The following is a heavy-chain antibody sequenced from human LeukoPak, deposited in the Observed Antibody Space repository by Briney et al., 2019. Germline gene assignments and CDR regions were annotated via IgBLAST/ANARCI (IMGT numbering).Heavy chain of an antibody. J-gene: IGHJ4*02. CDR3: ARHQAVVAAFDY. CDR2: IYYSGST. D-gene: IGHD2-15*01. V-gene: IGHV4-39*01. CDR1: GGSISSSSYY. Sequence: PSETLSLTCTVSGGSISSSSYYWGWTRQPPGTGLEWIGSIYYSGSTYYNPSLKSRVTISVDTSKNQFSLKLSSVTAADTAVYYCARHQAVVAAFDYWGQGTLVTVSS.